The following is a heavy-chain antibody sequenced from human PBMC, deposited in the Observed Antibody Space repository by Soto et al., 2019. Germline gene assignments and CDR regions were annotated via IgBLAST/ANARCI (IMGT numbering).Heavy chain of an antibody. V-gene: IGHV4-31*03. J-gene: IGHJ5*02. CDR1: GGSITSGGYY. CDR2: ISYSGST. CDR3: ARQRSPTGPNYYRSSDFYDGVFDP. D-gene: IGHD3-16*02. Sequence: SETLSLTCNVSGGSITSGGYYWSWIRQHPGKGLEWIGYISYSGSTYYNPSVKSRITISLDTSNNRLSLKLSSVTAADTAVYYCARQRSPTGPNYYRSSDFYDGVFDPWGQGALVTVSS.